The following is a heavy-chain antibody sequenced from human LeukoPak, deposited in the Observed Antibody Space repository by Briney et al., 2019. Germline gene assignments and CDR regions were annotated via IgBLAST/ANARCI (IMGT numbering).Heavy chain of an antibody. CDR2: ISGSGGST. J-gene: IGHJ4*02. V-gene: IGHV3-23*01. CDR3: AKELISIAAYYFDY. CDR1: GFTFSSNA. Sequence: GRSLRLSSAAPGFTFSSNAMSWVRQAPGKGLEWVSAISGSGGSTYYADSVKGRFTISRDNSKNTLYLQMNSLRAEDTAVYYCAKELISIAAYYFDYWGQGTQVTGSS. D-gene: IGHD6-6*01.